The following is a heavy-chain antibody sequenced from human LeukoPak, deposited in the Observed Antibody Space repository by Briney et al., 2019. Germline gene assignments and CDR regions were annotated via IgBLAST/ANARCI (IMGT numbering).Heavy chain of an antibody. CDR3: ARLAVAGTGY. Sequence: SETLSLTCAVYGGSFSGYYWSWIRQPPGKGLEWIGEINHSGSTNYNPSLKNRVTISVDTSKNQFSLKLSSVTAADTAVYYCARLAVAGTGYWGQETLVTVSS. CDR2: INHSGST. J-gene: IGHJ4*02. CDR1: GGSFSGYY. V-gene: IGHV4-34*01. D-gene: IGHD6-19*01.